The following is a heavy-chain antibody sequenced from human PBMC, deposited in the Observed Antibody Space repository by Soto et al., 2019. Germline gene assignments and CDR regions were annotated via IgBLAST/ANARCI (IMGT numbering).Heavy chain of an antibody. CDR2: IYHTVKT. V-gene: IGHV4-31*03. Sequence: PSAPLSLTCTVSGDAIYIGGYSCTWILQHPGKGLEWIGYIYHTVKTYYNPSLESRVTMSVDTSKNQFSLKLASVTAADTAVYYGARDGSSTASWIEPWGQVTMFTVSS. CDR3: ARDGSSTASWIEP. CDR1: GDAIYIGGYS. J-gene: IGHJ5*02. D-gene: IGHD2-2*01.